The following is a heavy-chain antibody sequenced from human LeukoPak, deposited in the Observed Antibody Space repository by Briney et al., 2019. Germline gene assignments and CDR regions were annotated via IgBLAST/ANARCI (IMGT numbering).Heavy chain of an antibody. D-gene: IGHD2-15*01. Sequence: GGSLRLSCAASGFTFSSYAMSWVRQAPGKGLEWVSAISGSGGSTYYADSVKSQFTISRDNSKNTLYLQMNSLKAEDTAVYYCARGYCSGGSCYSARNYFDYWGQGTLVTVSS. CDR3: ARGYCSGGSCYSARNYFDY. J-gene: IGHJ4*02. CDR2: ISGSGGST. CDR1: GFTFSSYA. V-gene: IGHV3-23*01.